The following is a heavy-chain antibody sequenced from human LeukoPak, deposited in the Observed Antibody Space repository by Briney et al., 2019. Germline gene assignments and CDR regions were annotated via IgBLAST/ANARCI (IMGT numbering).Heavy chain of an antibody. CDR3: AREAMRDSYDASLDL. CDR2: IYYSGST. CDR1: GGSISSYY. D-gene: IGHD4/OR15-4a*01. J-gene: IGHJ4*02. Sequence: SETLSLTCTVPGGSISSYYWSWIRQPPGKGLEWIGYIYYSGSTNYNPSLKSRVTISVDTSKNQFSLKLSSVTAADTAVYYCAREAMRDSYDASLDLWGQGTLVTVSS. V-gene: IGHV4-59*01.